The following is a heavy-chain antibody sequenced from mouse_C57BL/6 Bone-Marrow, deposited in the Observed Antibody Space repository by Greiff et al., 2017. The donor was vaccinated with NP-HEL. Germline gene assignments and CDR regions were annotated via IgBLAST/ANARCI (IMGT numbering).Heavy chain of an antibody. V-gene: IGHV14-4*01. Sequence: VQLQQSGAELVRPGASVKLSCTASGFNIKDDYMHWVKQRPEQGLEWIGWIDPENGDTEYASKFQGKATITADTSSNTAYLQLSSLTSEDTAVYYCTTSYCNYLAWFAYWGQGTLVTVSA. CDR2: IDPENGDT. CDR3: TTSYCNYLAWFAY. J-gene: IGHJ3*01. CDR1: GFNIKDDY. D-gene: IGHD2-1*01.